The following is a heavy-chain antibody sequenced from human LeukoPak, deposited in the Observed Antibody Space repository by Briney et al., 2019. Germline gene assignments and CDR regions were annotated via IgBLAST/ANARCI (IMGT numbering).Heavy chain of an antibody. J-gene: IGHJ4*02. CDR1: GGTFSSYA. CDR3: ASSMTTVTPRFFFDY. Sequence: EASVKVSCKASGGTFSSYAISWVRQAPGQGLEWMGRIIPILGIANYAQNFQGRVTITADKSTSTAYMELSSLRSEDTAVYYCASSMTTVTPRFFFDYWGQGTLVTVSS. V-gene: IGHV1-69*10. D-gene: IGHD4-17*01. CDR2: IIPILGIA.